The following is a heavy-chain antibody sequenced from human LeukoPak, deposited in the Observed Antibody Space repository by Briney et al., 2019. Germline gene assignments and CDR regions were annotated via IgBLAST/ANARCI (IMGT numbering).Heavy chain of an antibody. Sequence: GGSLRLSCAASGFTVSSNYMSWVRQAPGKGLEWVSVIYSGGSTYYADSVKGRFTISRDNSKNTLYLQMNSLRAEDTAVYYCARDQGWELLTLDYWGQGTLVTVSS. CDR3: ARDQGWELLTLDY. V-gene: IGHV3-66*01. CDR2: IYSGGST. D-gene: IGHD1-26*01. J-gene: IGHJ4*02. CDR1: GFTVSSNY.